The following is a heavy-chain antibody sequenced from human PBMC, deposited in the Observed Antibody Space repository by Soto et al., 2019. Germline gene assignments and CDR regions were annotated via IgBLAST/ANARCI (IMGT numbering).Heavy chain of an antibody. CDR3: ARAHGRYFAPWPYGMDV. D-gene: IGHD3-9*01. V-gene: IGHV4-31*03. J-gene: IGHJ6*02. CDR2: IYYSGST. Sequence: QVQLQESGPGLVKPSQTLSLTCTVSGGSISSGGYYWSWVRQHPGKGLECIGYIYYSGSTYYNPSLKSRVTISVDTAKNQFSLKLSSVTAADTAVYYWARAHGRYFAPWPYGMDVWGQGTTVTVSS. CDR1: GGSISSGGYY.